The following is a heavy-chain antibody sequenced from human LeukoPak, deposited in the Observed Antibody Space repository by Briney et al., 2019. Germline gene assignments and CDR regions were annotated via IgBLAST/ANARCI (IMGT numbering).Heavy chain of an antibody. Sequence: SETLSLTCTVSGGSISSYYWSWIRQPPGKGLEWIGYIYYSGSTNYNPSLKSRVTISVDTSKNQFSLKLSSVTAADTAVYYCARQRVYYGSGSYYKPAPFDYWGQGTLVTVSS. V-gene: IGHV4-59*08. CDR2: IYYSGST. J-gene: IGHJ4*02. D-gene: IGHD3-10*01. CDR1: GGSISSYY. CDR3: ARQRVYYGSGSYYKPAPFDY.